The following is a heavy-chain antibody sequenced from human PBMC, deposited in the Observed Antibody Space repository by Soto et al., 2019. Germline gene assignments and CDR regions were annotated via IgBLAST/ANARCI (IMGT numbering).Heavy chain of an antibody. V-gene: IGHV1-69*13. CDR3: ASSGGDNSKIPAFDY. J-gene: IGHJ4*02. CDR1: GGTFSSYA. Sequence: SVKVSCKASGGTFSSYAISWVRQAPGQGLEWMGGIIPIFGTANYAQKFQGRVTITADESTSTAYMELSSLRSEDTAVYYCASSGGDNSKIPAFDYWGQGTLVTVSS. CDR2: IIPIFGTA. D-gene: IGHD1-1*01.